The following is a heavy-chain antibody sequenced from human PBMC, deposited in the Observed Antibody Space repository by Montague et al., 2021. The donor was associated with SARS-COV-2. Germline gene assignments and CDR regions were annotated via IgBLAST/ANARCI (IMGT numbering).Heavy chain of an antibody. J-gene: IGHJ4*02. CDR1: GGSISSYY. CDR2: ICYSGST. Sequence: SETLSLTCTVSGGSISSYYWSWIRQPPGKGLKWIGYICYSGSTNYNPSLKSRVTISVDTSKNQFSLKLSSVTAADTAVYYCARVGAYGDYPTPPTFDYWGQGTLVTVSS. V-gene: IGHV4-59*01. CDR3: ARVGAYGDYPTPPTFDY. D-gene: IGHD4-17*01.